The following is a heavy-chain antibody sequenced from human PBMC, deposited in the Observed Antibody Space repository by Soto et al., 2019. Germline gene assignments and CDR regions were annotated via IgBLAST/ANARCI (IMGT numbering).Heavy chain of an antibody. CDR1: GGTFSTSD. CDR3: ARDKDRPQVCGNYYYILDV. D-gene: IGHD2-8*01. CDR2: TIPIFRTP. J-gene: IGHJ6*02. Sequence: QVQLEQSGAEVKKPGSSVKVSCKASGGTFSTSDISWVRQAPGQGLEWMGGTIPIFRTPDYAQKFQGRVTVTADESTSTAYMELSGLRSYDTAVYYCARDKDRPQVCGNYYYILDVWGQGTTITVSS. V-gene: IGHV1-69*12.